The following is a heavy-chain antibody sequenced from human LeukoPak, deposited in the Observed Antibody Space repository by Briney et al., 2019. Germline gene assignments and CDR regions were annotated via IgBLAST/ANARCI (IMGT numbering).Heavy chain of an antibody. V-gene: IGHV3-53*01. J-gene: IGHJ4*02. Sequence: GFLRLSCAASGFIVSSNYMNWVRQAPGKGLEWVSVIYSGGSTYYADSVKGRFTISRDNSKNTLYLQMNSLRAEDTAVYYCARGQNIPAWGQGTLVTVSS. CDR2: IYSGGST. D-gene: IGHD1/OR15-1a*01. CDR3: ARGQNIPA. CDR1: GFIVSSNY.